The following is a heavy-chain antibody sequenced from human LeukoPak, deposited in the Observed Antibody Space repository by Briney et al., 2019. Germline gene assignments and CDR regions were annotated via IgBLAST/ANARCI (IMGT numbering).Heavy chain of an antibody. J-gene: IGHJ3*02. CDR1: GYTFTSYD. CDR2: MNPNSGNT. V-gene: IGHV1-8*03. CDR3: ARRGYCSSTSCYTGDDAFDI. Sequence: ASVKVSCKASGYTFTSYDINWVRQATGQGLEWMGWMNPNSGNTGYAQKFQGRVTITRNTSISTAYMELSSLRSEDTAVYYCARRGYCSSTSCYTGDDAFDIWGQGTMVTVSS. D-gene: IGHD2-2*02.